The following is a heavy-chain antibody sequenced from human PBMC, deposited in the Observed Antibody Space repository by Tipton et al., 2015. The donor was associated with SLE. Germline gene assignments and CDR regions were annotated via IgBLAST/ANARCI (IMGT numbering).Heavy chain of an antibody. CDR1: GGSVSSGSYY. CDR2: INHSGST. V-gene: IGHV4-61*01. Sequence: TLSLTCTVSGGSVSSGSYYWSWIRQPPGKGLEWIGEINHSGSTNYNPSLKSRVTISVDTSKNQFSLKLSSVTAADTAVYYCARGVPTSVAAADWFDPWGQGTLVTVSS. J-gene: IGHJ5*02. D-gene: IGHD6-13*01. CDR3: ARGVPTSVAAADWFDP.